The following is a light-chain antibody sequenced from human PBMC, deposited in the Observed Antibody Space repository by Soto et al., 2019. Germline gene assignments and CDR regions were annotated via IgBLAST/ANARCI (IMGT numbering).Light chain of an antibody. CDR3: AEWDDSHNVLYV. CDR2: RDN. V-gene: IGLV1-44*01. CDR1: RSNIGGNT. J-gene: IGLJ1*01. Sequence: QSALTQPPSVSGTPGQRVTVSCSGGRSNIGGNTVHWYQQLPGAAPKLLIYRDNQRPSGVPDRFAASKSGTSASLAISGLQSEDEGDYYCAEWDDSHNVLYVFGTGTKVTVL.